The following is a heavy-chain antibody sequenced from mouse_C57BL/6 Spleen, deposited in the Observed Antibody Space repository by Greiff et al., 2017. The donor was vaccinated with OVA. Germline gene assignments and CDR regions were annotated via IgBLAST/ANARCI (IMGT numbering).Heavy chain of an antibody. CDR2: IHPSDGDT. Sequence: QVQLQQSGAELVKPGASVKVSCKASGYTFTSYWMHWVKQRPGQGLEWIGRIHPSDGDTNYNQKFKGKATLTVDKSSSTAYMQLSSLTSADSAVYYCAMGYGSSYWYFDVWGTGTTVTVSS. J-gene: IGHJ1*03. CDR1: GYTFTSYW. CDR3: AMGYGSSYWYFDV. D-gene: IGHD1-1*01. V-gene: IGHV1-74*01.